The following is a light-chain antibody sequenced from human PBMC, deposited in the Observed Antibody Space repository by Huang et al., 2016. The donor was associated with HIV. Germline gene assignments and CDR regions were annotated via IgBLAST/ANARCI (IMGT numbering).Light chain of an antibody. CDR1: QSVAKH. Sequence: EIVMTQSPATLSVSPGERATLSCRASQSVAKHFAWYQQKPGQPPRLLIYGAFTRATCIPARFSGSGSGTEFTLTISSLQSEDFAVYYCHHYSNWPPTWTFGQGTKVEIK. CDR3: HHYSNWPPTWT. V-gene: IGKV3-15*01. J-gene: IGKJ1*01. CDR2: GAF.